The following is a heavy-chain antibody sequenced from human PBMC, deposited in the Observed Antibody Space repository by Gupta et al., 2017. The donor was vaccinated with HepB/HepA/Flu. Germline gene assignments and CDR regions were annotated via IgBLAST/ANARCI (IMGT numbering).Heavy chain of an antibody. J-gene: IGHJ5*02. CDR2: ISGSGGST. CDR1: GFTFSSYA. CDR3: AKDYYDFWTLRSRGKFDP. V-gene: IGHV3-23*01. Sequence: EVQLLESGGGLVQPGGPLRLSCAASGFTFSSYAMSWVRQAPGKGLEWVSAISGSGGSTYYADSVKGRFTISRDNSKNTLYLQMNSLRAEDTAVYYCAKDYYDFWTLRSRGKFDPWGQGTLVTVSS. D-gene: IGHD3-3*01.